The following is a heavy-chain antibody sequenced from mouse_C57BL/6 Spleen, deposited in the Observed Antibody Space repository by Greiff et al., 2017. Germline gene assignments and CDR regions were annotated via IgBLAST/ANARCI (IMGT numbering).Heavy chain of an antibody. J-gene: IGHJ4*01. CDR3: ARGDSNYFYAMDY. Sequence: VPLPPPLSSLVRPGSSVKLSCKASGYTFTSYWMDWVKQRPGQGLEWIGNIYPSDSETHYNQKFKDKATLTVDKSSSTAYMQLSSLTSEDSAVYDCARGDSNYFYAMDYWGQGTSVTVSS. CDR1: GYTFTSYW. D-gene: IGHD2-5*01. V-gene: IGHV1-61*01. CDR2: IYPSDSET.